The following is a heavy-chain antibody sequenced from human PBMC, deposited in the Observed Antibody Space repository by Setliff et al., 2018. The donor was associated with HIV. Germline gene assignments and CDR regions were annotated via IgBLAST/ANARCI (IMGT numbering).Heavy chain of an antibody. V-gene: IGHV4-61*02. J-gene: IGHJ3*02. CDR2: IYTSGST. D-gene: IGHD4-4*01. Sequence: PSKTLSLTCTVSGASISSGGYYWSWIRQPAGKGLEWIGRIYTSGSTKNNPSLKSRVTISVDTSKNQFSLRLRSVTAADTAVYYCARDGETTVMGDAFDIWGQGTMVTVSS. CDR3: ARDGETTVMGDAFDI. CDR1: GASISSGGYY.